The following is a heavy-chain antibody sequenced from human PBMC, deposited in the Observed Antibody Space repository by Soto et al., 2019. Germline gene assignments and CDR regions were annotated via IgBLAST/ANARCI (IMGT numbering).Heavy chain of an antibody. CDR2: IYYTGNT. D-gene: IGHD3-9*01. V-gene: IGHV4-30-4*01. CDR3: ARLPFYDILAGYFFDS. J-gene: IGHJ4*02. CDR1: GDSISSGDYY. Sequence: QVQLQESGPRLVKPSQTLSLTCTVSGDSISSGDYYWAWIRQPPGKGLEWTGHIYYTGNTHYNPSLRGRVSISVDRSKNQFSLNLSSVTAADTAVYFCARLPFYDILAGYFFDSWGQGALVTVSS.